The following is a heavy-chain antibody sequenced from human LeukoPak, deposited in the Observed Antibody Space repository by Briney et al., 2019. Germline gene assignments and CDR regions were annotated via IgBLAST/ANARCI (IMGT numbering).Heavy chain of an antibody. Sequence: ASVKVSCKASGYTFTSYTMHWVRQASGQRLEWMGWINAGNGNTKYSQKFQGRVTITRDTSANTAYMELNSLKSEDTAVYYCASTQWELLLLDYWGQGTLVTVSS. D-gene: IGHD1-26*01. CDR3: ASTQWELLLLDY. J-gene: IGHJ4*02. CDR1: GYTFTSYT. CDR2: INAGNGNT. V-gene: IGHV1-3*01.